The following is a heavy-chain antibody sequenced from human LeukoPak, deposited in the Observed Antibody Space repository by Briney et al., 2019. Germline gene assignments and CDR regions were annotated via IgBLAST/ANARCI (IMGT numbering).Heavy chain of an antibody. Sequence: SETLSLTCAVYGGSFSGYYWSWIRQPPGKGLEWIGEINHSGSTNYNPSLKSRVTTSVGTSKNQFSLKLSSVTAADTAVYYCARGVVVGPNYYYGMDVWGQGTTVTVSS. CDR2: INHSGST. J-gene: IGHJ6*02. D-gene: IGHD2-15*01. CDR1: GGSFSGYY. CDR3: ARGVVVGPNYYYGMDV. V-gene: IGHV4-34*01.